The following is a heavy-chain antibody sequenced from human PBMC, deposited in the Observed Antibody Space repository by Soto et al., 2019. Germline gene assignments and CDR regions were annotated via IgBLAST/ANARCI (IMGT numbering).Heavy chain of an antibody. CDR3: AKDPSSGFAMENYFDS. Sequence: EVQLSGSGGGLVQPGGSLRLSCAASGFTFSSYAMSWVRQAPGKGLEWVSAISGSSTSTYYADSVKGRFTISRDNSKNTLYLQMNSLRAEDTAVYYCAKDPSSGFAMENYFDSWGQGTLVAVSS. D-gene: IGHD3-10*01. V-gene: IGHV3-23*01. CDR1: GFTFSSYA. J-gene: IGHJ4*02. CDR2: ISGSSTST.